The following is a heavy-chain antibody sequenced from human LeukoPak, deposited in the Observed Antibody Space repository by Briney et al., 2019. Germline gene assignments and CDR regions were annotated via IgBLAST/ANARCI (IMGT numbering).Heavy chain of an antibody. CDR2: IYYSGST. V-gene: IGHV4-59*01. Sequence: SETVSLTCTVSGGSLNTYSWSWSRQPPGKGLEWIGFIYYSGSTNYTPSLKGRVTISVDTSKDQFSLKLSSVTAADTAVYYCARNLIVVFNDAFDIWGQGTMVTVSS. CDR3: ARNLIVVFNDAFDI. J-gene: IGHJ3*02. CDR1: GGSLNTYS. D-gene: IGHD3-22*01.